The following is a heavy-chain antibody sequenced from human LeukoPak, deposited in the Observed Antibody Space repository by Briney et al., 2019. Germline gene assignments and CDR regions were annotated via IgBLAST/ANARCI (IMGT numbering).Heavy chain of an antibody. J-gene: IGHJ4*02. D-gene: IGHD3-22*01. CDR3: ARGSLGSSSYPYYFDY. V-gene: IGHV5-51*01. Sequence: GESLKISCKGSGYSFTSYWIGWVRQMPGKGLEWMGIIYPGDSDTRYSPSFQGQVTISADKSISTAYLQWSSLKASDTGMYYCARGSLGSSSYPYYFDYWGQGTLVTVSS. CDR2: IYPGDSDT. CDR1: GYSFTSYW.